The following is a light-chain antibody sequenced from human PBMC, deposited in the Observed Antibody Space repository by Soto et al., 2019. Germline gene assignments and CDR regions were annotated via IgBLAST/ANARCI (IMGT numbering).Light chain of an antibody. CDR1: QSVSNS. J-gene: IGKJ1*01. Sequence: EIVLTQSPATLSLSPGERATLSCWASQSVSNSLAWYQQRPGQSPRLLIFDASTRATGIPARFSGSGSGTEFTLTISSLQSEDFAVYYCQQANDWPPTFGQGTRV. V-gene: IGKV3-11*01. CDR2: DAS. CDR3: QQANDWPPT.